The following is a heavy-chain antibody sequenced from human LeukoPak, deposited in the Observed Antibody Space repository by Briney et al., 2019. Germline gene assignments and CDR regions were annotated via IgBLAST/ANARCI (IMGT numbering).Heavy chain of an antibody. CDR3: AKAGGSDWYSLDY. J-gene: IGHJ4*02. Sequence: GGSLRLSCAASGFTFSSYGMHWVRQAPGKGLEWVAVISYDGSNKYYADSVKGRFTISRDTSKNTLYLQMNSLRAEDTAVYYCAKAGGSDWYSLDYRRQGTLVGVCS. CDR2: ISYDGSNK. CDR1: GFTFSSYG. V-gene: IGHV3-30*18. D-gene: IGHD6-19*01.